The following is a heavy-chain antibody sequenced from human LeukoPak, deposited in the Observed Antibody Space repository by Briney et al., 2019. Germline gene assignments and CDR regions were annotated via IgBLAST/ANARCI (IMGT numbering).Heavy chain of an antibody. CDR2: ISYDGSNK. V-gene: IGHV3-30*18. Sequence: GGSLRLSCAASGFTFSSYGMHWVRQAPGKGLEWVAVISYDGSNKYYADSVKGRFTISRDNSKNTLYLQMNSLRAEDTAVYYCAKDSLHRSFDYWGQGTLVTVS. J-gene: IGHJ4*02. CDR3: AKDSLHRSFDY. D-gene: IGHD1-14*01. CDR1: GFTFSSYG.